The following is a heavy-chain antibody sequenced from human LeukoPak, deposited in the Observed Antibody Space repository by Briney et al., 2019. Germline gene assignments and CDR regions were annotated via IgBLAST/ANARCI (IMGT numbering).Heavy chain of an antibody. CDR1: GYTFTELS. D-gene: IGHD1-26*01. Sequence: ASVKVSCKVSGYTFTELSMHWVRQTPGKGLEWLGGFVLEDGETIYAQKFQGRVTMTEDTSTDTAYMELSSLRSEDTAVYYCADGLVGALIDYWGQGTLVTVSS. V-gene: IGHV1-24*01. CDR3: ADGLVGALIDY. J-gene: IGHJ4*02. CDR2: FVLEDGET.